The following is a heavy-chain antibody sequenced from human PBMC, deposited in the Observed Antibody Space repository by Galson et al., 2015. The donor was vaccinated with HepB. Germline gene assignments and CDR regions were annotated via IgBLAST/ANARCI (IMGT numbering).Heavy chain of an antibody. CDR2: IIPIFGTA. CDR3: ARAGPDYGGNSLRVDY. V-gene: IGHV1-69*13. Sequence: SVKVSCKASGGTFSSYAISWVRQAPGQGLEWMGGIIPIFGTANYAQKFQGRVTITADESTSTAYMELSSLRSEDTAVYYCARAGPDYGGNSLRVDYWGQGTLVTVSS. J-gene: IGHJ4*02. CDR1: GGTFSSYA. D-gene: IGHD4-23*01.